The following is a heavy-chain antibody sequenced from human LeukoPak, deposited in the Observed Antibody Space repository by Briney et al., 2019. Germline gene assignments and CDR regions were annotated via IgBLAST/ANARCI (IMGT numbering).Heavy chain of an antibody. D-gene: IGHD2-21*02. Sequence: GGSLRLSCAASGFTFYNFWMHWVRQAPGKGLVWVSHINSDGSSTRYADSVKGRFTISRDNAKNTLYLQMDSLRAEDTAVYYCASTYSLFTAFDSWGQGTLVTVSS. J-gene: IGHJ4*02. CDR3: ASTYSLFTAFDS. V-gene: IGHV3-74*01. CDR2: INSDGSST. CDR1: GFTFYNFW.